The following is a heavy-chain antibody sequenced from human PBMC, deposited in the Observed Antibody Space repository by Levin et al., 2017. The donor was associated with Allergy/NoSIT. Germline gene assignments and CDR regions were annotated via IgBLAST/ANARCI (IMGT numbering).Heavy chain of an antibody. CDR2: IRSKAYGGTT. CDR3: TRDEGDIVVVVAATRGAFDI. J-gene: IGHJ3*02. V-gene: IGHV3-49*03. Sequence: QAGGSLRLSCTASGFTFGDYAMSWFRQAPGKGLEWVGFIRSKAYGGTTEYAASVKGRFTISRDDSKSIAYLQMNSLKTEDTAVYYCTRDEGDIVVVVAATRGAFDIWGQGTMVTVSS. CDR1: GFTFGDYA. D-gene: IGHD2-15*01.